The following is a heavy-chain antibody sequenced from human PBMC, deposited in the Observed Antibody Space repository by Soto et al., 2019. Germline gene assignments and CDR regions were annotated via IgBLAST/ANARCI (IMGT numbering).Heavy chain of an antibody. V-gene: IGHV4-39*01. CDR1: GDSISSSNYY. Sequence: QLQMQESGPGLVKPSETLSLTCTVSGDSISSSNYYWGWIRQPPGKGLEWIGSIYYSGNTFHNPSLKSRVTISVDTSKNQFSLKLTSVTAADPAVYYCARWGYYGSGTQSYYYYGMDVWGQGTTVTVSS. J-gene: IGHJ6*02. D-gene: IGHD3-10*01. CDR2: IYYSGNT. CDR3: ARWGYYGSGTQSYYYYGMDV.